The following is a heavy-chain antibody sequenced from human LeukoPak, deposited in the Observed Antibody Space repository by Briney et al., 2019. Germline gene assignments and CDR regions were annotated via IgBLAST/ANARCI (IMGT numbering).Heavy chain of an antibody. CDR2: ISSNGENT. CDR1: GLIFSNYA. V-gene: IGHV3-64*02. J-gene: IGHJ4*02. CDR3: ARDLAGHYYGSGSSFDY. D-gene: IGHD3-10*01. Sequence: GGSLRLSCAASGLIFSNYAMHWVRQAPGKGLEYVSAISSNGENTYYADSVKGRFTISRDNSKNTLYLQMGSLRAEDMAVYYCARDLAGHYYGSGSSFDYWGQGTLVTVSS.